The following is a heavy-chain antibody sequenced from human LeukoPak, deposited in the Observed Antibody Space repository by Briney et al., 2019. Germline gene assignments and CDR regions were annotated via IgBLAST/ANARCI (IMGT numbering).Heavy chain of an antibody. V-gene: IGHV3-21*01. Sequence: GGSLRLSCAASGFTFSSYSMNWVRQAPGKGLEWVSSISSSSSYIYYADSVKGRFTISRDNAKNSLYLQMNSLRAEDTAVYYCAREEGYYDSSGSGYWGQGTLVTVSS. D-gene: IGHD3-22*01. CDR3: AREEGYYDSSGSGY. CDR1: GFTFSSYS. J-gene: IGHJ4*02. CDR2: ISSSSSYI.